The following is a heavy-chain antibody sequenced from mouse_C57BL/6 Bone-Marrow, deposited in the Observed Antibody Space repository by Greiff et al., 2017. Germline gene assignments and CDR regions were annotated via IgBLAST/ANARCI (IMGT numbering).Heavy chain of an antibody. CDR2: IYPGDGDT. D-gene: IGHD3-3*01. CDR3: ARGRALYYFDY. J-gene: IGHJ2*01. CDR1: GYAFSSYW. V-gene: IGHV1-80*01. Sequence: QVQLKESGAELVKPGASVKISCKASGYAFSSYWMNWVKQRPGKGLEWIGQIYPGDGDTNYNGKFKGKATLTADKSSSTAYMQLSSLTSEDSAVYFCARGRALYYFDYWGQGTTLTVSS.